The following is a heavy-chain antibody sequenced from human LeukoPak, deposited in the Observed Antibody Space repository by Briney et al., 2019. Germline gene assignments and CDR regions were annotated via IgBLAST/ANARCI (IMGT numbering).Heavy chain of an antibody. J-gene: IGHJ4*02. CDR1: GYSFTSHW. CDR3: TRSMYHYGSGSYPDY. D-gene: IGHD3-10*01. V-gene: IGHV5-51*01. CDR2: IYPGDSDT. Sequence: GESLKISCEASGYSFTSHWIGWVRQLPGKGLEWMGIIYPGDSDTRYSPSFQGQVSISADRSIRTAYLQWSSLKASDTAMYYCTRSMYHYGSGSYPDYWGQGTLVTVSS.